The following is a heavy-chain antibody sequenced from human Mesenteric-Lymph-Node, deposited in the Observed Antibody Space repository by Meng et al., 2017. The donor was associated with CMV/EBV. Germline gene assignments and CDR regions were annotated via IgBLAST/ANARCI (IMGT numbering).Heavy chain of an antibody. D-gene: IGHD2-15*01. Sequence: ASVKVSCKASGYTFTGYYMHWVRQAPGQGLEWMGWINPNSGVTNYAQKFQGRVTMTRDPSISTAYMELSRLISDDTALYYCARVEDTVAYWGQGTLVTVSS. CDR2: INPNSGVT. CDR3: ARVEDTVAY. J-gene: IGHJ4*02. V-gene: IGHV1-2*02. CDR1: GYTFTGYY.